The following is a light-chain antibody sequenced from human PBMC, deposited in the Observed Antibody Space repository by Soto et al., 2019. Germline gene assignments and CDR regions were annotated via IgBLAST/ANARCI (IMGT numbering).Light chain of an antibody. CDR2: GAY. CDR3: QQYGTSPPLT. CDR1: QTVNNNY. V-gene: IGKV3-20*01. J-gene: IGKJ4*01. Sequence: EIVLMQSPGTLSLSPGERATLSCRASQTVNNNYLAWYQQKPGQAPRLLIDGAYSRATGIPDRFSGSVSGTDFTLTISRLEPEDFAVYYCQQYGTSPPLTFGGGTKVEIK.